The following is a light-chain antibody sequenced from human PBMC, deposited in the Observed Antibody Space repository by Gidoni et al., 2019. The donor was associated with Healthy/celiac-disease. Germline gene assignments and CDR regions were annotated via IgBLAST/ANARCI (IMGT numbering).Light chain of an antibody. Sequence: DIQMIQYPSSLSASVGDRVTITCRASQSISSYLPWYQQKPGKAPKLLIYDASSLQSGVPSRFSGSGSVTDFTLTISSLQPEDFATYYCQQCYSTPPTFGGGTKVEIK. CDR3: QQCYSTPPT. CDR1: QSISSY. J-gene: IGKJ4*01. CDR2: DAS. V-gene: IGKV1-39*01.